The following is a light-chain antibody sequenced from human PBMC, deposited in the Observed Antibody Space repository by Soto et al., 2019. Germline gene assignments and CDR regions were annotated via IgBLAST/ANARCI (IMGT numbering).Light chain of an antibody. J-gene: IGKJ4*01. CDR1: QSVGRNY. CDR3: HQYAVSPLT. V-gene: IGKV3-20*01. Sequence: EIVLTQSPGTLSLSPGESATLSCRASQSVGRNYLAWFQHKPDQAPRLPIYDASNRATGVPDRFSGSGSGTDFTLSVTRLEPEDFAVYYCHQYAVSPLTFGGGTTVEIK. CDR2: DAS.